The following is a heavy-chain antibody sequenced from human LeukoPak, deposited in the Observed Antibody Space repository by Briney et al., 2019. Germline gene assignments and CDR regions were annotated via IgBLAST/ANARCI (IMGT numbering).Heavy chain of an antibody. J-gene: IGHJ5*02. CDR1: GYTFTGHY. Sequence: ASVKVSCKTSGYTFTGHYMHWVRQAPGQGLEWMGWINPNSGGTNYAQKFQGRVTMTRDTSISTAYMELSRLRSDDTAVYYCARSASKAAAGEDWFDPWGQGTLVTVSS. CDR2: INPNSGGT. CDR3: ARSASKAAAGEDWFDP. V-gene: IGHV1-2*02. D-gene: IGHD6-13*01.